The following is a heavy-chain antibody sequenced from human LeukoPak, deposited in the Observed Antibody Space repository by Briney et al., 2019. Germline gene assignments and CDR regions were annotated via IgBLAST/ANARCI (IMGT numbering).Heavy chain of an antibody. D-gene: IGHD3-10*01. CDR1: GFTVSSNY. CDR2: IYSGGTT. CDR3: ARLYYYVSGTYSRYFDY. Sequence: PGGSLRFSCAASGFTVSSNYMTWVRQAPGKGLGWVSIIYSGGTTYYADSVKGRFTISRDNSKNTPYLQMNSLRAEDTAVYYCARLYYYVSGTYSRYFDYWGQGTLVTVSS. J-gene: IGHJ4*02. V-gene: IGHV3-53*01.